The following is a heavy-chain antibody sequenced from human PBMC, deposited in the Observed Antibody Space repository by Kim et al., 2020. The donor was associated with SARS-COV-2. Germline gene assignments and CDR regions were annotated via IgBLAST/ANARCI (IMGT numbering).Heavy chain of an antibody. CDR1: GFIFSNHA. CDR2: IWYDGSNK. CDR3: ATGGLEAAGIDY. D-gene: IGHD6-13*01. J-gene: IGHJ4*02. Sequence: GGSLRLSCEASGFIFSNHAMHWVRQAPGKGLEWVSIIWYDGSNKYYADSVKGRFTISRDNSKNTLYLQMISLRAEDTAVYYCATGGLEAAGIDYWGQGTLVTVSS. V-gene: IGHV3-33*01.